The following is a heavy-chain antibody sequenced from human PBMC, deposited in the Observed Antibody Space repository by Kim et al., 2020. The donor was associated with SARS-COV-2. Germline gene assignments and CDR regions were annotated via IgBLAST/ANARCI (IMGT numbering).Heavy chain of an antibody. CDR1: GFTFSSYS. D-gene: IGHD2-8*01. CDR2: ISSSSSYI. J-gene: IGHJ4*02. CDR3: ARDLETGGMAGY. Sequence: GGSLRLSCAASGFTFSSYSMNWVRQAPGKGLEWVSSISSSSSYIYYADSVKGRFTISRDNAKNSLYLQMNSLRAEDTAVYYCARDLETGGMAGYWGQGTLVTVSS. V-gene: IGHV3-21*01.